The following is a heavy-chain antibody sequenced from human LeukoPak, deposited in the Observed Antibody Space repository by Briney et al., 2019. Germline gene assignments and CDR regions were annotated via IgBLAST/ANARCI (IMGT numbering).Heavy chain of an antibody. CDR1: GFTFSNYW. Sequence: GALRLSCAASGFTFSNYWMSWVRQTPGKGLEWVANIKEDGSDKYYVDSLKGRFTISRDNAKNSLYLQMNSLRAEDTAVYYCAKDRTRQAYWGQGTLVTVSS. CDR2: IKEDGSDK. V-gene: IGHV3-7*03. CDR3: AKDRTRQAY. D-gene: IGHD3-3*01. J-gene: IGHJ4*02.